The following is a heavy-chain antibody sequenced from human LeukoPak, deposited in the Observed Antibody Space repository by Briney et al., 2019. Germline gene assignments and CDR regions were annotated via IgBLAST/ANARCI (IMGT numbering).Heavy chain of an antibody. CDR3: ARDRARLDAFDI. CDR1: GGSTGSDY. CDR2: VYYSGVT. V-gene: IGHV4-59*01. J-gene: IGHJ3*02. Sequence: PSETLSLTCSVSGGSTGSDYWSWIRQPPGKGLEWIAYVYYSGVTSYNPSLKSRVAISIDTSKNQFSLKLSSVTAADTAVYYCARDRARLDAFDIWGQGTMVTVSS.